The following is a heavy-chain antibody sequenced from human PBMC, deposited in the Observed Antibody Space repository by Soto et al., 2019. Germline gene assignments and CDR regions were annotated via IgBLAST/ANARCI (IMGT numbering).Heavy chain of an antibody. Sequence: GGSLRLSCAASGFTFDDYAMHWVRQAPGKGLEWVSGISWNSGSIGYADSVKGRFTISRDNSKNSLYLQMNSLRAEDTAVYYCARWGYDFWSGYYPYYYYYYMDVWGKGTTVTVSS. CDR1: GFTFDDYA. CDR2: ISWNSGSI. V-gene: IGHV3-9*01. D-gene: IGHD3-3*01. J-gene: IGHJ6*03. CDR3: ARWGYDFWSGYYPYYYYYYMDV.